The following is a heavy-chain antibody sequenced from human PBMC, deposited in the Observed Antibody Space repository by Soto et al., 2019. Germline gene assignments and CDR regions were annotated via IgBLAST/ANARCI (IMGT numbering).Heavy chain of an antibody. CDR1: GESFSGYY. Sequence: QVQLQQWGAGLLKPSETLSLTCAVYGESFSGYYWSWIRQPPGKGLEWIGEINHSGSTNYNPSLKSRVTISVGTSKNQFSLQLSSVTAADTAVYYCARSYGSSWFMTFDYWGQGTLVTVSS. J-gene: IGHJ4*02. CDR2: INHSGST. V-gene: IGHV4-34*01. CDR3: ARSYGSSWFMTFDY. D-gene: IGHD6-13*01.